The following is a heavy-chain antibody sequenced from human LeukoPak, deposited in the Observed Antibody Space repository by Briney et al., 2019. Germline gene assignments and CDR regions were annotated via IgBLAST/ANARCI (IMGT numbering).Heavy chain of an antibody. D-gene: IGHD2/OR15-2a*01. CDR1: GGSIRSGNYY. CDR2: IHTSGST. J-gene: IGHJ4*02. Sequence: PSGTLSLTCTVSGGSIRSGNYYWNWIRQPAGKGLEWIGRIHTSGSTDYNPSLKSRVTISLDTSENQFSLELKSVTPADAAVYYCARTYCDSITCYRFDNWGQGILITVSS. CDR3: ARTYCDSITCYRFDN. V-gene: IGHV4-61*02.